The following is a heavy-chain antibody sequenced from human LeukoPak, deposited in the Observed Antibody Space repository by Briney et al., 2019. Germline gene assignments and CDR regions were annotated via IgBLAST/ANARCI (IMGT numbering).Heavy chain of an antibody. J-gene: IGHJ6*02. CDR2: INHSGST. D-gene: IGHD6-13*01. V-gene: IGHV4-34*01. CDR3: ARGIAAAQPDYYYGMDV. CDR1: GGSISSYY. Sequence: PSDTLSLTCTVSGGSISSYYWSWIRQPPGKGLEWIGEINHSGSTNYNPSLKSRVTISVDTSKNQFSLKLSSVTAADTAVYYCARGIAAAQPDYYYGMDVWGQGTTVTVSS.